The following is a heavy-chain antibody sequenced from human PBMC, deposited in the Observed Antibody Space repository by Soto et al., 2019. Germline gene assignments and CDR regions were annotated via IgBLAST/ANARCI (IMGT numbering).Heavy chain of an antibody. J-gene: IGHJ4*02. V-gene: IGHV1-69*13. CDR2: IIPIFGTA. D-gene: IGHD3-22*01. CDR3: ARAAGFSSGYYWYYFDY. CDR1: GGTFSSYA. Sequence: GASVKVSCKASGGTFSSYAISWVRQAPGQGLEWMGGIIPIFGTANYAQKFQGRVTITADESTSTAYMELSSLRSEDTAVYYCARAAGFSSGYYWYYFDYWGQGTLVTVS.